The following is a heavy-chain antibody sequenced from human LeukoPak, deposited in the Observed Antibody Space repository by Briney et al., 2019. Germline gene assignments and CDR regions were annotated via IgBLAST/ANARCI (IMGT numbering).Heavy chain of an antibody. CDR1: GGSFSGYY. CDR3: ARESQDDAFDI. J-gene: IGHJ3*02. CDR2: INHSGST. Sequence: SETLSLTCAVYGGSFSGYYWSWIRQPPGKGLEWIGEINHSGSTNYNPSLKSRVTISVDKSKNQFSLKLRSVTAADTAVYYCARESQDDAFDIWGQGTMVTVSS. V-gene: IGHV4-34*01.